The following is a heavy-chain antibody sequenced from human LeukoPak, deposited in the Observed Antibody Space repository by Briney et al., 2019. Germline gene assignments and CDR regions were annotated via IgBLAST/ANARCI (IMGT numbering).Heavy chain of an antibody. Sequence: GASVKVSCKASGGTFSSYAISWVRQAPGQGLEWMGRIIPILGIANYAQKFQGRVTITADKSTSTAYMELSSLRSEDTAVYYCARVDTDNYYYYYGMDVWGQGTTVTVSS. CDR2: IIPILGIA. CDR1: GGTFSSYA. J-gene: IGHJ6*02. D-gene: IGHD5-18*01. CDR3: ARVDTDNYYYYYGMDV. V-gene: IGHV1-69*04.